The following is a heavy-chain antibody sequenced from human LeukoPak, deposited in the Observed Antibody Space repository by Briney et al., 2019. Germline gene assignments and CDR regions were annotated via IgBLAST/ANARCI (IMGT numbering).Heavy chain of an antibody. CDR1: GFIVSNNY. V-gene: IGHV3-53*01. CDR2: IYSGGST. CDR3: ARDGKNYGDNFDY. J-gene: IGHJ4*02. Sequence: GGSLRLSCAASGFIVSNNYMSWVRQAPGKGLEWVSVIYSGGSTNYADSVKGRFTISKDNSKNTLYLQMSNLGAEDTAMYYCARDGKNYGDNFDYWGQGTLVTVSS. D-gene: IGHD4-17*01.